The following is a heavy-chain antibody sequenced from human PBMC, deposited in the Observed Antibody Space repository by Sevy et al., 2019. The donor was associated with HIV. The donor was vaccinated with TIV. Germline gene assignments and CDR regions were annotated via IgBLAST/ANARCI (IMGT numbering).Heavy chain of an antibody. CDR2: ISTSTSYI. J-gene: IGHJ3*02. Sequence: GGSLRLSCVASGFSFSSYSMNWVRQAPGKGLEWVSSISTSTSYISYADSVQGRFTISRDNAKNSLYLQMNSLRAEDTAVYYCARDLISPYYYDTSGHADAFDIWGQGTLVTVSS. CDR3: ARDLISPYYYDTSGHADAFDI. CDR1: GFSFSSYS. D-gene: IGHD3-22*01. V-gene: IGHV3-21*01.